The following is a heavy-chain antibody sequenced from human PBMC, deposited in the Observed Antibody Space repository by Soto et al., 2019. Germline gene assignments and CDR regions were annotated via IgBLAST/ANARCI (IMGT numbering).Heavy chain of an antibody. CDR2: IYYGGST. CDR3: ARVTTVTTLWFDP. CDR1: GGSISSGDYY. J-gene: IGHJ5*02. D-gene: IGHD4-17*01. Sequence: SETLSLTCTVSGGSISSGDYYWSWIRQPPGKGLEWIGYIYYGGSTYYNPSLKSRVTISVDTSKNQFSLKLSSVTAADTAVYYCARVTTVTTLWFDPWGQGTLVTVSS. V-gene: IGHV4-30-4*01.